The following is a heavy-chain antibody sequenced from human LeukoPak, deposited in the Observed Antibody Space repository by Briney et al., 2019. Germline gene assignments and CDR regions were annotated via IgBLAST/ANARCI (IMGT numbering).Heavy chain of an antibody. V-gene: IGHV3-48*04. D-gene: IGHD5-12*01. J-gene: IGHJ4*02. CDR1: GFTFSSYG. CDR3: ASAHGGSGYDRPFDY. CDR2: IDSSASTT. Sequence: GGSLRLSCAASGFTFSSYGMHWVRQVPGKGLEWVSYIDSSASTTYYAGSVQGRFTVSRDNAKNSLYLQMTSLRVEDTAFYYCASAHGGSGYDRPFDYWGQGTLVTVSS.